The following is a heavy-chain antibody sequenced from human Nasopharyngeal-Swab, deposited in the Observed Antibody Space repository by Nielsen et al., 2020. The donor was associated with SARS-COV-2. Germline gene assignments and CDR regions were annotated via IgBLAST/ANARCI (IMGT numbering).Heavy chain of an antibody. J-gene: IGHJ5*02. CDR2: INAPGGT. CDR1: GFSLSGYA. Sequence: GGSLKLSCAASGFSLSGYAMSWVRQAPGMGLEWVSGINAPGGTYYADSVKGRFHISKDNFQNTLYLQMDSLRAEDTAIYYCANARIGYSGYDFPLGWFDPWGQGTLVSVSS. V-gene: IGHV3-23*01. CDR3: ANARIGYSGYDFPLGWFDP. D-gene: IGHD5-12*01.